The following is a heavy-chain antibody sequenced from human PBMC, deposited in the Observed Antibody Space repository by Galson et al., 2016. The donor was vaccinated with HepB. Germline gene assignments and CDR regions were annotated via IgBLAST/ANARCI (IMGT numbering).Heavy chain of an antibody. CDR2: VYASGAGT. J-gene: IGHJ4*02. V-gene: IGHV1-46*01. CDR1: GYTFTNYN. CDR3: ERGGYNTYNYNY. Sequence: SVKVSCKASGYTFTNYNIHWVRQAPGQGLEWMGLVYASGAGTDYAQKFRGRVTMTRDTSTSTAYMELSSLTSDDTAVYYGERGGYNTYNYNYWGQGTLVTVSS. D-gene: IGHD5-24*01.